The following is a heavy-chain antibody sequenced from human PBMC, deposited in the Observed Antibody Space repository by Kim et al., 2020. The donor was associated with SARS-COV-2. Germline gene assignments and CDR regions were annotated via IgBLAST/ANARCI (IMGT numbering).Heavy chain of an antibody. CDR2: LSGSGGSA. V-gene: IGHV3-23*01. D-gene: IGHD2-2*01. CDR3: AKNYVVDFANYDYHYGLDV. Sequence: GGSLRLSCVASGFSFSNYAITWVRQAPGKGLECVSSLSGSGGSAEYADSVKGRFIISRDNSRNTLYLQMNSLRPEDTAVYYCAKNYVVDFANYDYHYGLDVWGPGTTVTVSS. CDR1: GFSFSNYA. J-gene: IGHJ6*02.